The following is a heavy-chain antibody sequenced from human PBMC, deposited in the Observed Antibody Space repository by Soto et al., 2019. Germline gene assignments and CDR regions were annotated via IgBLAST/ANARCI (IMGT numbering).Heavy chain of an antibody. Sequence: PSETLPLTGTVSGGSISGGDYYWSWIRQPPGKGLEWIGYIYYSGSTYYNPSLKSRVTISVDTSKNQFSLKLSSVTAADTAVYYCAREGAIYDFWSGYYKGYNWFDPWGQGTLVTVSS. CDR2: IYYSGST. CDR1: GGSISGGDYY. V-gene: IGHV4-30-4*01. CDR3: AREGAIYDFWSGYYKGYNWFDP. J-gene: IGHJ5*02. D-gene: IGHD3-3*01.